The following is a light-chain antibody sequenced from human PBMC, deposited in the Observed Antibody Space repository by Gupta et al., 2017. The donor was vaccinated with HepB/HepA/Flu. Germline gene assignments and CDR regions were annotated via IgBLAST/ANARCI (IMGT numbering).Light chain of an antibody. CDR3: QSYDSSLSGPV. Sequence: ISCTGSSSNIGAGYDVHWYQQLPGTAPKLLIYGNSNRPSGVPDRFSGSKSGTSASLAITGLQAEDEADYYCQSYDSSLSGPVFGGGTKLTVL. CDR1: SSNIGAGYD. J-gene: IGLJ3*02. V-gene: IGLV1-40*01. CDR2: GNS.